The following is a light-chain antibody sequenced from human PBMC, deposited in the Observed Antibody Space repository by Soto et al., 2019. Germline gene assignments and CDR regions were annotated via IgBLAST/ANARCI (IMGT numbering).Light chain of an antibody. CDR1: QDILSW. CDR3: QQANTFPIT. V-gene: IGKV1-12*01. J-gene: IGKJ3*01. CDR2: ASS. Sequence: DIQMTQSPSSVSASVGDTVTITCRASQDILSWLAWYQQKPGEAPRLLIYASSNLQSGVPSRFSGSRSGTDFTLTISSLPPEDFATYYCQQANTFPITFGPGTRLDIK.